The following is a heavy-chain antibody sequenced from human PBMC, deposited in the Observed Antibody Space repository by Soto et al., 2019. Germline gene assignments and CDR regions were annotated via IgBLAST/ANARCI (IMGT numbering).Heavy chain of an antibody. CDR2: IVAGSGDT. Sequence: ASVKVSCKASGFTFSGYSVKWVRQARGHHLAWIGWIVAGSGDTNYAQKFPGRVIITRDMSTSTAYMEMSSLRSEDTAVYDCAVDPNGYDSGNYYSFNSWGKGTPVTVS. CDR1: GFTFSGYS. D-gene: IGHD3-3*01. V-gene: IGHV1-58*01. J-gene: IGHJ4*02. CDR3: AVDPNGYDSGNYYSFNS.